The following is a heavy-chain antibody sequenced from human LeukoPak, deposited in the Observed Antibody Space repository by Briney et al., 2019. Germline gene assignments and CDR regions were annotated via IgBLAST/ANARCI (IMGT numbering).Heavy chain of an antibody. CDR2: ISGSGGST. CDR3: ARDPLGYCSGGSCPPGDY. CDR1: GFTFSSYA. Sequence: PGGSLRLSCAASGFTFSSYAMSWVRQAPGKGLEWVSAISGSGGSTYYADSVKGRFTISRDNSKNTLYLQMNSLRAEDTAVYYCARDPLGYCSGGSCPPGDYWGQGTPVTVSS. J-gene: IGHJ4*02. D-gene: IGHD2-15*01. V-gene: IGHV3-23*01.